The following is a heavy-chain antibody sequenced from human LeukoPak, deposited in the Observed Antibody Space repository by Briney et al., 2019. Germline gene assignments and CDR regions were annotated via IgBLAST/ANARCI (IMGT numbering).Heavy chain of an antibody. CDR2: INHSGSN. J-gene: IGHJ6*03. D-gene: IGHD3-3*01. CDR3: ARAGDFRYMYV. CDR1: GGSFSGYY. Sequence: SETLSLTCAVYGGSFSGYYWSWVRQPPGEGLEWVGEINHSGSNNYKPSLKRRVNISVDTSKNQFSLNLSSVTAADTAVYYCARAGDFRYMYVWGQGTTVTVSS. V-gene: IGHV4-34*01.